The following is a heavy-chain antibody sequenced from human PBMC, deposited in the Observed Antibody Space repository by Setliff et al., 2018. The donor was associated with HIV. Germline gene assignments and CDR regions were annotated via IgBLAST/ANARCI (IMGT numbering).Heavy chain of an antibody. CDR3: ARDRSSGWSKDWFDT. CDR2: INHSGRT. CDR1: GGSFSSYH. J-gene: IGHJ5*02. V-gene: IGHV4-34*01. Sequence: SETLSLTCAVYGGSFSSYHWSWIRQPPGKGLEWIGEINHSGRTKYSPSLRSRVSISVDTSKTQFSLKLSSVTAADTAMYHCARDRSSGWSKDWFDTWGQGILVTVSS. D-gene: IGHD6-19*01.